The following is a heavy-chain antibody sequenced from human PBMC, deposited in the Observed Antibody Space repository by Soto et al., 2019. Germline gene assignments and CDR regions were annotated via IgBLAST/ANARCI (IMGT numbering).Heavy chain of an antibody. CDR2: IYPGDSDT. CDR1: GYSFTSYW. CDR3: ARHGDVLRFLEWLPPKYYGMDV. J-gene: IGHJ6*02. V-gene: IGHV5-51*01. D-gene: IGHD3-3*01. Sequence: LTISCKGSGYSFTSYWIGWVRQMPGKGLEWMGIIYPGDSDTRYSPSFQGQVTISADKSISTAYLQWSSLKASDTAMYYCARHGDVLRFLEWLPPKYYGMDVWGQGTTVTVS.